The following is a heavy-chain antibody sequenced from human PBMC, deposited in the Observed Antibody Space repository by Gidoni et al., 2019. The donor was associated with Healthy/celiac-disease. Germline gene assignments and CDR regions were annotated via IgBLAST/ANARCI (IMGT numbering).Heavy chain of an antibody. CDR3: ARDAEEGYAFDI. J-gene: IGHJ3*02. CDR1: GFPFSSYA. Sequence: QVQLVESGGGVVQPGTSLLLSCAAPGFPFSSYAMHWVRQAPGKGLEWVAVISYDGSNKYYADSVKGRFTISRDNSKNTLYLQMNSLRAEDTAVYYCARDAEEGYAFDIWGQGTMVTVSS. CDR2: ISYDGSNK. V-gene: IGHV3-30*04.